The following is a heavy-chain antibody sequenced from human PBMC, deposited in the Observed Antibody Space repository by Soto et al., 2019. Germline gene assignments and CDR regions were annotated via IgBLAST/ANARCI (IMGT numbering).Heavy chain of an antibody. CDR3: AITTMIVAPGWFDP. J-gene: IGHJ5*02. CDR2: ISAYNGNT. Sequence: QVQLVQSGAEVKKPGASVTVSCKASGYTFTSYVISWVRQAPGQGLEWMGWISAYNGNTHYGQKLQGRVTMTTDTSTSTAYMELMSLRSADTAVYYCAITTMIVAPGWFDPWGQGTLVTVSS. V-gene: IGHV1-18*01. D-gene: IGHD3-22*01. CDR1: GYTFTSYV.